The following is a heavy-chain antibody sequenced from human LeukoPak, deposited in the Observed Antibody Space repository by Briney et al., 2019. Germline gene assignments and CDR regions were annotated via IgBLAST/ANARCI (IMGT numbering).Heavy chain of an antibody. CDR3: ATGPMVAVSGSDY. J-gene: IGHJ4*02. D-gene: IGHD6-19*01. CDR2: ISITGRTV. Sequence: GGSLRLSCAASGFTFSTYEMNWVRQAPGKGLEWPSYISITGRTVYYPDSVKGRFTISRDNAKNSLYLQMNNLRAEDTAVYYCATGPMVAVSGSDYWGQGTLVTVSS. V-gene: IGHV3-48*03. CDR1: GFTFSTYE.